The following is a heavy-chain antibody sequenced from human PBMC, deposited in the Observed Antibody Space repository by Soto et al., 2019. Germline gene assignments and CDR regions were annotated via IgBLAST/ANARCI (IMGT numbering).Heavy chain of an antibody. J-gene: IGHJ6*02. CDR2: IYGNGGGT. V-gene: IGHV3-23*01. CDR1: GFTFSNYG. Sequence: PGGSLRLSCAASGFTFSNYGMNWVRQAPGKGLEWVSGIYGNGGGTFYADSVKGRFTISRDNSKNTLYLQMNSLRAEDTSLYYCAKGRSYYYYYGVDVWGQGTTVTVSS. CDR3: AKGRSYYYYYGVDV.